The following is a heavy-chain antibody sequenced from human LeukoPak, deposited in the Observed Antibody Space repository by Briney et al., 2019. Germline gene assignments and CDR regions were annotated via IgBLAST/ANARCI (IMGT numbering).Heavy chain of an antibody. D-gene: IGHD3-22*01. CDR2: INHSGST. CDR3: ARVRRDSHYYDSSVHYPSYYFDY. Sequence: SETLSLTCAVYGGSFSGYYWSWIRQPPGKGLEWIGEINHSGSTNYNPSLKSRVTISVDTSKNQFSLKLSSVTAADTAVYYCARVRRDSHYYDSSVHYPSYYFDYWGQGTLVTVSS. V-gene: IGHV4-34*01. J-gene: IGHJ4*02. CDR1: GGSFSGYY.